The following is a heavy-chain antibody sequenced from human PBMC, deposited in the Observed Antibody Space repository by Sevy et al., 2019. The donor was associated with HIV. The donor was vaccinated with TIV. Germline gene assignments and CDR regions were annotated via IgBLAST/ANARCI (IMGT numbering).Heavy chain of an antibody. CDR3: AKRGGQYDLGMDV. V-gene: IGHV3-48*03. CDR1: GFIFSSFE. Sequence: GGFLRLSCAASGFIFSSFEMNWVRQAPGKGLEWVSSISTSGSNRYYADSVKGRVTISRDNVKKSLYLQMNSLRAEDTAIYFCAKRGGQYDLGMDVWGQGTTVTVSS. CDR2: ISTSGSNR. J-gene: IGHJ6*02. D-gene: IGHD1-1*01.